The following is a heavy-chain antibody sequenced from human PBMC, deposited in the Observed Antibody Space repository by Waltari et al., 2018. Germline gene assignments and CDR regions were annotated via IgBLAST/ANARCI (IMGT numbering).Heavy chain of an antibody. CDR1: GFTFSSYT. D-gene: IGHD3-3*01. CDR3: ARTYESGSYYYYMDV. J-gene: IGHJ6*03. V-gene: IGHV3-30*04. Sequence: QVQLVESGGGMVQPGTSLRLSCAASGFTFSSYTMHWVRQAPGKGLAWVAVISYDGSNTYYADSLKGRFTVSRDNSKNTLDLQMDSLRPEDTALYYCARTYESGSYYYYMDVWGRGTTVAISS. CDR2: ISYDGSNT.